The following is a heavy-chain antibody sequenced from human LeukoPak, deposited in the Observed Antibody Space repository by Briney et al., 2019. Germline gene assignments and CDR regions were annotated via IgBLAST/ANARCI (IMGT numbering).Heavy chain of an antibody. J-gene: IGHJ3*02. V-gene: IGHV3-53*01. CDR1: GFTVSTVY. CDR2: IYGGPTA. CDR3: AREIGQLGGAFDI. Sequence: GGSLRLSCAASGFTVSTVYMTWVRQAPGKGQEWVSVIYGGPTAFYADSVKDRFTISRDNPKNTLNLQMNSLRAEDTAVYYCAREIGQLGGAFDIWGQGTMVTVSS. D-gene: IGHD7-27*01.